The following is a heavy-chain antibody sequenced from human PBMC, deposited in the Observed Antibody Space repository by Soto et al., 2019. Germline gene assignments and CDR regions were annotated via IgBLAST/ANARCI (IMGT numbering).Heavy chain of an antibody. CDR3: AKAGVTSDPGYHVGA. CDR2: ISGSDGST. D-gene: IGHD2-21*02. Sequence: EVQLLESGGGLVQPGGSLRLSCAASGFTFSSYTMTWVRQAPGKGLEWVSAISGSDGSTYDADAVKGRFTISRDNSKNTLYLQMNSLRAEDTAVYYCAKAGVTSDPGYHVGAWGQGTLVTVSS. J-gene: IGHJ4*02. CDR1: GFTFSSYT. V-gene: IGHV3-23*01.